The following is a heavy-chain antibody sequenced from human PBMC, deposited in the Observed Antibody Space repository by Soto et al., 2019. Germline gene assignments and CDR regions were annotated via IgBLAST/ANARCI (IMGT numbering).Heavy chain of an antibody. V-gene: IGHV4-31*03. CDR2: IYYSGST. CDR1: GGSISSAGYY. Sequence: SETLSLTCTVSGGSISSAGYYWSWIRQQPGKGLEWIGYIYYSGSTYYNPSLKSRVGISLDRSKNQFSLKLTTVTAADTAVYYCARDGSYCSGDCYAFDYLGQGALVTVSS. J-gene: IGHJ4*02. D-gene: IGHD2-21*02. CDR3: ARDGSYCSGDCYAFDY.